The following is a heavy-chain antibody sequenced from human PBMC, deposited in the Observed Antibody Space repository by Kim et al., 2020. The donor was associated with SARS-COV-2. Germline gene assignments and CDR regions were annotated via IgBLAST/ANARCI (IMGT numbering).Heavy chain of an antibody. CDR3: ARRDFALDFYGLDV. J-gene: IGHJ6*02. D-gene: IGHD3-3*01. Sequence: YNPSFQGHVTISVDQAINTVYLQWSSLRASDTAIYYCARRDFALDFYGLDVWGQGTTVTVSS. V-gene: IGHV5-10-1*01.